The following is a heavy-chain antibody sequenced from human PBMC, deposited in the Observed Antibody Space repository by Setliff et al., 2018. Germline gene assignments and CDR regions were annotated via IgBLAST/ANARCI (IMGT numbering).Heavy chain of an antibody. J-gene: IGHJ4*02. D-gene: IGHD5-18*01. V-gene: IGHV4-59*08. CDR2: MYYSGDT. Sequence: SETLFLTCTVSGGSVRGYYWSWIRQPPGKGLEWIGYMYYSGDTNYNPYLKSRVTISVDTSKNQFSLELRSVTAADTAVYYCARLPPLHTPMALTFDYWGQGILVTVSS. CDR3: ARLPPLHTPMALTFDY. CDR1: GGSVRGYY.